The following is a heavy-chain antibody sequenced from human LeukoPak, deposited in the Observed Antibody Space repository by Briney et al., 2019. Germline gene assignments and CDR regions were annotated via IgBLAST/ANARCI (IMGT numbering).Heavy chain of an antibody. CDR3: ASSQYSSGWSEWFDP. J-gene: IGHJ5*02. CDR1: GGSFSGYY. V-gene: IGHV4-34*01. CDR2: INHSGST. Sequence: SETLSLTCAVYGGSFSGYYWSWIRQPPGKGLEWIGEINHSGSTNYNPSLKSRVTISVDTSKHQFSLKLSSVTAADTAVYYCASSQYSSGWSEWFDPWGQGTLVTVSS. D-gene: IGHD6-19*01.